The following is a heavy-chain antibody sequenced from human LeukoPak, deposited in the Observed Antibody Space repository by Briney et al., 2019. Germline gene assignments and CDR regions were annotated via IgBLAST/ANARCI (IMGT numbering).Heavy chain of an antibody. CDR1: GFNFSNYE. CDR3: ARERAGDPGGEEVFGAAPYDY. Sequence: GGSLRLSCAASGFNFSNYEMNWIRQAPGRGLEWISAMSRGGITIYYADSVKGRFTISRDDARNSVFLQMTSLRPDDTAIYYCARERAGDPGGEEVFGAAPYDYWGQGTLVTGSS. CDR2: MSRGGITI. V-gene: IGHV3-48*03. D-gene: IGHD3-3*01. J-gene: IGHJ4*02.